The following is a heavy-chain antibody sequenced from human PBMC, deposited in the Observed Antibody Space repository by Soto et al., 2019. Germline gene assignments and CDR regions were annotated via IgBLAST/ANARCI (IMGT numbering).Heavy chain of an antibody. J-gene: IGHJ4*02. CDR1: GYTFTGYY. V-gene: IGHV1-2*02. CDR3: ARGVAPYYFDC. D-gene: IGHD2-15*01. Sequence: GASVKVSCKASGYTFTGYYMHWVLQAPGQGLEWMGWINPNSGGTNYSQKFQGRVTITRDTSASTAYMELSSLRSEDTAVYYCARGVAPYYFDCWGQGTLVTVSS. CDR2: INPNSGGT.